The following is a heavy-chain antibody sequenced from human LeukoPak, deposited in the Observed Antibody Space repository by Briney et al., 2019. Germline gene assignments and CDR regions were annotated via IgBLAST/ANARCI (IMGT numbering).Heavy chain of an antibody. CDR3: ARWGTTVVKGLDY. D-gene: IGHD4-23*01. Sequence: PGGSLRLSCAASGFTFSSYSMNWVRQAPGKGLEWVSSISSSSSYIYYADSVKGRFTISRDNAKNSLYLQMNSLRAEDTAVYYCARWGTTVVKGLDYWGQGTLVTVSS. CDR1: GFTFSSYS. CDR2: ISSSSSYI. V-gene: IGHV3-21*01. J-gene: IGHJ4*02.